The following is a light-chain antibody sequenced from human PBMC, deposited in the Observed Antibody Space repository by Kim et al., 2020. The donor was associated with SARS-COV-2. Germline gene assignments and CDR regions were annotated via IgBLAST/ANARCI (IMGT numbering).Light chain of an antibody. CDR1: RSISNW. J-gene: IGKJ2*01. V-gene: IGKV1-5*01. CDR2: DVS. Sequence: DIQMTQSPSTLSASVGDRVTITCRASRSISNWLAWYQQKPGKAPKLLIYDVSRLASGVPSRFSGSGSGTEFTLTISSLQPDDFATYFCQQYNVNFGQGTKLEI. CDR3: QQYNVN.